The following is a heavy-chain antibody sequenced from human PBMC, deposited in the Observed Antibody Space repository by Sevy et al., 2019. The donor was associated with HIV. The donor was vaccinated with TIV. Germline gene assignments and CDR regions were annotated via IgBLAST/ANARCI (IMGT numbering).Heavy chain of an antibody. CDR1: GFTFDDYT. V-gene: IGHV3-43*01. CDR3: AKASSGEGYLGSGYFDY. J-gene: IGHJ4*02. D-gene: IGHD2-15*01. Sequence: GGSLRLSCAASGFTFDDYTMNWVRQAPGKGLEWVSLITWDGGSTYYADSVKGRFTISRDNSKNSLYLQMNSLRTEDTALYYCAKASSGEGYLGSGYFDYWGQGTLVTVSS. CDR2: ITWDGGST.